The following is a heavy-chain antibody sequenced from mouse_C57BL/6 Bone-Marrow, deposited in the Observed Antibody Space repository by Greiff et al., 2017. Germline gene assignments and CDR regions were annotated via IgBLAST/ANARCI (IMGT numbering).Heavy chain of an antibody. CDR3: ARENYDGSP. J-gene: IGHJ3*01. D-gene: IGHD1-1*01. V-gene: IGHV1-64*01. CDR1: GYTFTSYW. Sequence: QVHVKQPGAELVKPGASVKLSCKASGYTFTSYWMHWVKQRPGQGLEWIGMIHPNSGSTNYNEKFKSKATLTVDKSSSTAYMQLSSLTSEDSAVYYCARENYDGSPWGQGTLVTVSA. CDR2: IHPNSGST.